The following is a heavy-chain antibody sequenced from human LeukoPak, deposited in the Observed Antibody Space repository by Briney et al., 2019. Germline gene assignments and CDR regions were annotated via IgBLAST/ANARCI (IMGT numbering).Heavy chain of an antibody. CDR1: GFTPSSNY. J-gene: IGHJ6*03. CDR2: IYSGGST. Sequence: GGSLRLSCAASGFTPSSNYMSWVRQAPGKGLEWVSVIYSGGSTYYADSVKGRFTISRDNSKNTLYLQMNSLRAEDTAVYYCASGSGSYRTPYYYMDVWGTGTTVTVSS. D-gene: IGHD3-10*01. V-gene: IGHV3-53*01. CDR3: ASGSGSYRTPYYYMDV.